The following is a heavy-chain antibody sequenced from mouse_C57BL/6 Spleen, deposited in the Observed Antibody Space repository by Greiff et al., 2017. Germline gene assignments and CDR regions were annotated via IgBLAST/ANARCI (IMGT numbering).Heavy chain of an antibody. CDR3: AILLTTVVATGCDYYAMDY. CDR1: GYTFTGYW. Sequence: QVQLKQSGAELMKPGASVKLSCKATGYTFTGYWLEWVKQRPGHGLEWIGEILPGSGSTNYNEKFKGKATFTADTSSNTAYMQLSSLTTEDSAIYYCAILLTTVVATGCDYYAMDYWGQGTSVTVSS. D-gene: IGHD1-1*01. J-gene: IGHJ4*01. CDR2: ILPGSGST. V-gene: IGHV1-9*01.